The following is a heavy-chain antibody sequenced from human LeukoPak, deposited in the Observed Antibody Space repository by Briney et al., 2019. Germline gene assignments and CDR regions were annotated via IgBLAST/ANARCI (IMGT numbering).Heavy chain of an antibody. CDR3: VRDTHYGFDI. CDR1: GFSFSDDP. CDR2: IRSDNSDE. V-gene: IGHV3-48*01. J-gene: IGHJ3*02. Sequence: GGSLRLSCTASGFSFSDDPMNWVRQAPGKGLEWVSNIRSDNSDENYADSVKGRFTISRDNVKNSLYLQMNSLRAEDTAVYYCVRDTHYGFDIWGQGTMVTVS.